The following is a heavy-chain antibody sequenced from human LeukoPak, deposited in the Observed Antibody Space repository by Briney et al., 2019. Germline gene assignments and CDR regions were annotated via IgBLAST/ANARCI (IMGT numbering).Heavy chain of an antibody. CDR3: AKGLARASQVGDWVMDV. J-gene: IGHJ6*01. V-gene: IGHV3-30*18. Sequence: GGSLRLSCEPSGFTFSNYDIHWVRQAPGKGLEWVAVISYVGTNKYYADSVKGRFSISRDNSKNTQYLQMNSLRPEDTAVYYCAKGLARASQVGDWVMDVWGQGTAVTVSS. CDR1: GFTFSNYD. D-gene: IGHD3-16*01. CDR2: ISYVGTNK.